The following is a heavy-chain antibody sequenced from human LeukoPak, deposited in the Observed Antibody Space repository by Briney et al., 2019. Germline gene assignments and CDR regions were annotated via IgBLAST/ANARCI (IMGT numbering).Heavy chain of an antibody. Sequence: ASVKVSCKASGYTFTGYYIHWVRQAPGQGLEWMGWINPNSGVTNYAQKFQGRVTMTRDTSISTAYMELSRLRSDDTAVYYCARADTATIPMVYWGQGTLVTVSS. J-gene: IGHJ4*02. CDR2: INPNSGVT. D-gene: IGHD5-18*01. CDR3: ARADTATIPMVY. CDR1: GYTFTGYY. V-gene: IGHV1-2*02.